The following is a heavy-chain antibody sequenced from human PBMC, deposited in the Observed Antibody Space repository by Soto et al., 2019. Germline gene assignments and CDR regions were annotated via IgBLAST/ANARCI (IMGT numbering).Heavy chain of an antibody. D-gene: IGHD2-15*01. CDR2: IYCSVST. J-gene: IGHJ2*01. V-gene: IGHV4-39*01. Sequence: SETLSLTCTVSGGSISSSSYYWGWIRHPPGKGLEWIGSIYCSVSTYYNPSLKSRVTIAVDTSKNQFSLKLSSVTAADTAVYYWVRVVFFYWYSNTGGRGKLVT. CDR3: VRVVFFYWYSNT. CDR1: GGSISSSSYY.